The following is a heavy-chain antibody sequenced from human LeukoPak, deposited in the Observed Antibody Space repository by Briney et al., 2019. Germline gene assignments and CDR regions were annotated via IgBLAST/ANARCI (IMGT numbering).Heavy chain of an antibody. CDR3: ASGIAVAGTYYYYMDV. V-gene: IGHV4-4*07. Sequence: SETLSLTCTVSGGSISSYYWSWIRQPAGKGLEWIGRIYTSGSTNYNPSLKSRVTMSVDTSKNQFSLKLSSVTAADTAVYYCASGIAVAGTYYYYMDVWGKGTTVTVSS. J-gene: IGHJ6*03. CDR2: IYTSGST. D-gene: IGHD6-19*01. CDR1: GGSISSYY.